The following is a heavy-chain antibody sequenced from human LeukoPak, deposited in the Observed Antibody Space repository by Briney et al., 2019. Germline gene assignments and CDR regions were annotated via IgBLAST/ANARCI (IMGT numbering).Heavy chain of an antibody. CDR1: GFTFSSYG. Sequence: GGSLRLSCAASGFTFSSYGVHWVRQAPGKGLEWVAVIWYDGSNKYYADSVKGRFTISRDNSKNTLYLQMNSLRAEDTAVYYCARERGQWLAYYYYGMDVWGQGTTVTVSS. CDR2: IWYDGSNK. V-gene: IGHV3-33*01. D-gene: IGHD6-19*01. J-gene: IGHJ6*02. CDR3: ARERGQWLAYYYYGMDV.